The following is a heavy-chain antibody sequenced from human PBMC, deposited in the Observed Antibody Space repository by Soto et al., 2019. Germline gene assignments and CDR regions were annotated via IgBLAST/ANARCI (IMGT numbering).Heavy chain of an antibody. D-gene: IGHD3-10*01. J-gene: IGHJ4*02. CDR1: GGTFSSYA. V-gene: IGHV1-69*01. Sequence: QVQLVQSGAEVKKPGSSVKVSCKASGGTFSSYAISWVRQAPGRGLEWMGGIIPIFGTANYAQKFQGRVTITADASTSTAYMELSSLRSEDTAVYYCARDPNYYGSGSYDYWGQGTLVTVSS. CDR3: ARDPNYYGSGSYDY. CDR2: IIPIFGTA.